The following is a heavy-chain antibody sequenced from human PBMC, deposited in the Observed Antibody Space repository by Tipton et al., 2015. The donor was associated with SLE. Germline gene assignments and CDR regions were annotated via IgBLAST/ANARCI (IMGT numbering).Heavy chain of an antibody. V-gene: IGHV4-34*01. CDR1: GGSFETYY. Sequence: GLVKPSETLSLTCAVYGGSFETYYWTWVRQPPGKGLEWIGEINQAIGTNYNPALKSRVTISMDTSKIQFSLKLNSVTATDTAVYYCGRGRTDAWELVGYWGQGTLVTVAS. CDR3: GRGRTDAWELVGY. J-gene: IGHJ4*02. CDR2: INQAIGT. D-gene: IGHD4-23*01.